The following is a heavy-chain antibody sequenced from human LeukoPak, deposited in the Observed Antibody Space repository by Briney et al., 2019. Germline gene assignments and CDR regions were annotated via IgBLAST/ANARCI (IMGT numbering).Heavy chain of an antibody. J-gene: IGHJ5*02. CDR1: GGSFSGYY. Sequence: PSETLSLTCTVSGGSFSGYYWSWIRQPPGKGLEWIGEINHSGSTYYNPSLKSRVTISVDTSKNQFSLKLSSVTAADTAVYYCASLPGYCSSTSCYRNWFDPWGQGTLVTVSS. D-gene: IGHD2-2*02. CDR2: INHSGST. CDR3: ASLPGYCSSTSCYRNWFDP. V-gene: IGHV4-34*01.